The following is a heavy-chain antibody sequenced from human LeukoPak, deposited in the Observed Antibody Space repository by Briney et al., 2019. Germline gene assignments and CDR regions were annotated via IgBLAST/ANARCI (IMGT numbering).Heavy chain of an antibody. Sequence: SVKVSCKASGSTFSSYAISWVRQAPGQGLEWMGRIIPILGIANYAQKFQGRVTITADKSTSTAYMELSSLRSEDTAVYYCARVDGYNTGGFDYWGQGTLVTVSS. CDR3: ARVDGYNTGGFDY. CDR2: IIPILGIA. D-gene: IGHD5-24*01. V-gene: IGHV1-69*04. CDR1: GSTFSSYA. J-gene: IGHJ4*02.